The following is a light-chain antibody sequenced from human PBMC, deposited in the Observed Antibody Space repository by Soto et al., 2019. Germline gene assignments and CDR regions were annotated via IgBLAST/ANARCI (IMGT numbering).Light chain of an antibody. CDR1: SSDVGGYNY. CDR2: DVS. V-gene: IGLV2-14*01. CDR3: RSYTSSSTVV. Sequence: QSVLTQPASVSGSPGQSITISCTGTSSDVGGYNYVSWYQQHPGKAPKLMIYDVSNRPSGFSNRFSGSKSGNTASLTISGLQAEDEADYYCRSYTSSSTVVFGGGTKLTVL. J-gene: IGLJ2*01.